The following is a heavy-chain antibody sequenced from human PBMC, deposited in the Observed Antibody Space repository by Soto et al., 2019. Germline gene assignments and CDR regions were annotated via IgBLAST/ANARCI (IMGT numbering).Heavy chain of an antibody. CDR3: ARIRLLTGRNWFDP. Sequence: ASVKVSCKASGYTFTSYGISWVRQAPGQGLEWMGWISAYNGNTNYAQKLQGRVTMTTDTSTSTAYMELRSLRSDDTAVYYCARIRLLTGRNWFDPWGQGTLVTVSS. D-gene: IGHD3-9*01. V-gene: IGHV1-18*01. CDR2: ISAYNGNT. CDR1: GYTFTSYG. J-gene: IGHJ5*02.